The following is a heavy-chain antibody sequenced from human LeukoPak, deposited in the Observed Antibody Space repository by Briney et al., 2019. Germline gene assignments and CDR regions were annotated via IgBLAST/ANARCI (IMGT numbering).Heavy chain of an antibody. Sequence: ASVKVSCKASGYTFTSYGISWVRQAPGQGLEWMGWIGAYSGNTNYAQKLQGRVTMTTDTSTSTAYMELRSLRSDDTAVYYCARDPYDFWSGYYGPGDCWGQGTLVTVSS. CDR3: ARDPYDFWSGYYGPGDC. J-gene: IGHJ4*02. D-gene: IGHD3-3*01. V-gene: IGHV1-18*01. CDR2: IGAYSGNT. CDR1: GYTFTSYG.